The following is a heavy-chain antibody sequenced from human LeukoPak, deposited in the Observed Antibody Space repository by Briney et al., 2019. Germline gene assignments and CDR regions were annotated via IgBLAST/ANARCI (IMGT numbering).Heavy chain of an antibody. J-gene: IGHJ5*02. D-gene: IGHD3-16*01. CDR3: ARVFGT. Sequence: SETLSLTCAVYGGSFRGYYWSWIRQPPGKGLEWIGEINHSGSTNYNPSLKSRVTISVDTSKNQFSLKLSSVTAADTAVYYCARVFGTWGQGTLVTVSS. CDR2: INHSGST. V-gene: IGHV4-34*01. CDR1: GGSFRGYY.